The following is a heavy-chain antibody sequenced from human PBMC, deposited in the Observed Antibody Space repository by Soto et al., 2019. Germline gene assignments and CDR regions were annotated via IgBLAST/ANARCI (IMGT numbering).Heavy chain of an antibody. CDR1: GDSINSSHW. Sequence: SETLSLTCAVSGDSINSSHWWNWVRQPPGKGLEWIGQISHSGSTNYNPSLTSRVTISVDKSKNHFSLKLTSVTAADTAVYYCAPPLFWRGPGPQTILPSGARGPLDPVSP. CDR2: ISHSGST. V-gene: IGHV4-4*02. J-gene: IGHJ4*02. CDR3: APPLFWRGPGPQTILPS. D-gene: IGHD3-3*01.